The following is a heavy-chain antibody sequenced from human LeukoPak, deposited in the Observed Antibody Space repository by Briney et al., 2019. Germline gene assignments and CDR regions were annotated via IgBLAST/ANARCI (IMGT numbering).Heavy chain of an antibody. CDR1: GVSISSGDYY. Sequence: PSETLSLTCTVSGVSISSGDYYWSWIRQPPGKGLEWIGYIYYSGSTYYNPSLKSRVTISVDTSKNQFSLKLSSVTAADTAVYYCAREFSGSWYYFDYWGQGTLVTVSS. V-gene: IGHV4-30-4*01. CDR3: AREFSGSWYYFDY. D-gene: IGHD6-13*01. J-gene: IGHJ4*02. CDR2: IYYSGST.